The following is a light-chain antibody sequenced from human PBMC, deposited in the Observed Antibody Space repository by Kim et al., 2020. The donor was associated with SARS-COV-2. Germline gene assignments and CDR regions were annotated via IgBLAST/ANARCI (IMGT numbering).Light chain of an antibody. V-gene: IGLV3-1*01. J-gene: IGLJ2*01. Sequence: VSPGQTASITCSGDKLGHKYACWYQQKPGQSPVLVIYQDSKRPSGIPERFSGSNSGNTATLTISGTQAMDEADYYCQAWDSSTYVVFGGGTQLSVL. CDR3: QAWDSSTYVV. CDR2: QDS. CDR1: KLGHKY.